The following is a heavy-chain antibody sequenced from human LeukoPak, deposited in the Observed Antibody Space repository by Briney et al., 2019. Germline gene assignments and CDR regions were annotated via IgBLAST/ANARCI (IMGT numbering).Heavy chain of an antibody. D-gene: IGHD2-8*01. CDR3: AKAGNGFGY. CDR1: GFTFSTNW. V-gene: IGHV3-7*01. CDR2: IKQDGSEK. Sequence: GGSLRLSCAASGFTFSTNWMSWVRQPPGKGLEWVANIKQDGSEKNYVDSVKGRFTISRDNAKSSLYLQMNSLRVEDTAVYYCAKAGNGFGYWGQGALVTVSS. J-gene: IGHJ4*02.